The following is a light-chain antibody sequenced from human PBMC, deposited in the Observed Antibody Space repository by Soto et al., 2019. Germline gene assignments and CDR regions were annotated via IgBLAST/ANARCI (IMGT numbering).Light chain of an antibody. J-gene: IGKJ5*01. CDR3: QQLNSYPIT. V-gene: IGKV1-5*01. Sequence: DIQMPPSPSTLSSSVGDRVTLTCRAREDISRWLAWYQQKPGKAPKLLIYAASSLQSGVPSRFSGSGSGTGFTLTISSLQPEDFATYYCQQLNSYPITFGQGTRLEIK. CDR1: EDISRW. CDR2: AAS.